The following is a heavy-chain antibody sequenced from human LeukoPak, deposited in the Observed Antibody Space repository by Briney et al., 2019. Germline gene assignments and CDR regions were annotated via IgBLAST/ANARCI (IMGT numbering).Heavy chain of an antibody. D-gene: IGHD3-3*01. Sequence: GGSLRLSCAASGFRFEDFGMSWVRQAQGKGLEWVSGINWNGGSRNYADSVKGRFTISRDSARNSLYLEMNSLRVEDTALYYCARTGSGVPEHWGQGTLVTVSS. J-gene: IGHJ1*01. CDR3: ARTGSGVPEH. CDR1: GFRFEDFG. V-gene: IGHV3-20*04. CDR2: INWNGGSR.